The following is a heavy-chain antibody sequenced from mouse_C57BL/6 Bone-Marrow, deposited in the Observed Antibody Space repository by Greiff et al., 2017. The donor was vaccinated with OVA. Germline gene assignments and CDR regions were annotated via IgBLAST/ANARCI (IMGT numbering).Heavy chain of an antibody. CDR3: ARSSPYYFDY. Sequence: EVQLQQSGAELVKPGASVKLSCTASGFNIKDYYMHWVKQRTEQGLEWIGRIDPEDGETKYAQKFQGKATITADTPSNTAYLQRSSLTSEDTAVYYCARSSPYYFDYWGQGTTLTVSS. J-gene: IGHJ2*01. V-gene: IGHV14-2*01. CDR1: GFNIKDYY. CDR2: IDPEDGET.